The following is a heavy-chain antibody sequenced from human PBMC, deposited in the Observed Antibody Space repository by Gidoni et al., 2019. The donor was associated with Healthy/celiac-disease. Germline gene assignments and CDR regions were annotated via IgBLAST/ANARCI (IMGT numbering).Heavy chain of an antibody. CDR1: GFPFSSYG. J-gene: IGHJ3*02. V-gene: IGHV3-30*18. CDR3: AKDGGDGYNLHAFDI. D-gene: IGHD5-12*01. Sequence: QVPLVESGGGGVQHGRSLRLSFAAYGFPFSSYGIHWVRQAPGKGMGWVAVISYDGSNKYYADSVKGRFTISRDNSKNTLYLQMNSLRAEDTAVYYCAKDGGDGYNLHAFDIWGQGTMVTVSS. CDR2: ISYDGSNK.